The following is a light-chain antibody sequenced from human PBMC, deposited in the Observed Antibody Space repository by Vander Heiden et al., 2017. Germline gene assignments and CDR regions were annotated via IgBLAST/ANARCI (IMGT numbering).Light chain of an antibody. CDR1: QSISSY. Sequence: DIQLTQSPSSLSASVVDSVTITCRASQSISSYLNWYQQKPGKAPKLLIYAASSLQSGVPSRFSGSGSGTDFTLTISSLQTEDFATYYCQQSYSTLTFGPGTKVDIK. CDR3: QQSYSTLT. V-gene: IGKV1-39*01. CDR2: AAS. J-gene: IGKJ3*01.